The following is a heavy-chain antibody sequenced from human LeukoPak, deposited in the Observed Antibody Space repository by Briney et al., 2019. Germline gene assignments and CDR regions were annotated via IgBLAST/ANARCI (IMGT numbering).Heavy chain of an antibody. D-gene: IGHD1-1*01. V-gene: IGHV4-31*03. J-gene: IGHJ4*02. CDR1: GGSISSGGHY. Sequence: SETLSLTCTVSGGSISSGGHYWSWIRQHPGKGLERIGYIYYSGSTYYNPSLKSRLTISVDTSKNQFSLKVSSVTAADTAVYYCARGTPFDYWGQGTLVTVSS. CDR3: ARGTPFDY. CDR2: IYYSGST.